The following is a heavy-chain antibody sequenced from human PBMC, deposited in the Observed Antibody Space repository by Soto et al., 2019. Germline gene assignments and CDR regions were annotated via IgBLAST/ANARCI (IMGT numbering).Heavy chain of an antibody. CDR1: GFPFSLYS. CDR3: ARPTPLYDSGHTVGY. V-gene: IGHV3-48*02. J-gene: IGHJ4*02. D-gene: IGHD3-22*01. Sequence: EVQLVESGGGLVQPGGSLRLSCAASGFPFSLYSMNWVRQTPGKGLEWVSFISSGGTTIYYADSVKGRFTISRDNGKNLLYLQMNSPRDEDTAGYYCARPTPLYDSGHTVGYWGQGTLVTVSS. CDR2: ISSGGTTI.